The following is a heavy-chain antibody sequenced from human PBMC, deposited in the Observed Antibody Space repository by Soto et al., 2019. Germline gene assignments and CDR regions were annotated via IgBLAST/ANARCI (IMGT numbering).Heavy chain of an antibody. Sequence: QITLNESGPTVVRPTETLTLTCRFSGFSLTTSGVGVGWIRPSPGKAPEWLALIYLDDDKRYSGSLKSRLTITKDTSKNRVVLTVSDFDPTDTATYYCANRVLRAVFAFVTTTSICFAFWCQGTPVADSS. V-gene: IGHV2-5*02. CDR3: ANRVLRAVFAFVTTTSICFAF. J-gene: IGHJ4*02. CDR1: GFSLTTSGVG. CDR2: IYLDDDK. D-gene: IGHD3-3*01.